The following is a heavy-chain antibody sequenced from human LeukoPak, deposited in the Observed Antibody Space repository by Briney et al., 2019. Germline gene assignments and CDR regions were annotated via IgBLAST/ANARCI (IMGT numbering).Heavy chain of an antibody. Sequence: SETLSLTCTVSGGSISSSAYHWGWIRQPPGKGLEWVGSIHSSGSTYYNPSLKSRVTISVDTSKNQFSLRLSSVTAADTAVYYCARYDVWGSYRAFDYWGQGTLVTVSS. CDR1: GGSISSSAYH. J-gene: IGHJ4*02. V-gene: IGHV4-39*07. CDR3: ARYDVWGSYRAFDY. CDR2: IHSSGST. D-gene: IGHD3-16*02.